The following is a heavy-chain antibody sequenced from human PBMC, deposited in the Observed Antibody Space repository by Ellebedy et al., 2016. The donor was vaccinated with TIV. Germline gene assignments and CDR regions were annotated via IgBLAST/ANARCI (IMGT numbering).Heavy chain of an antibody. D-gene: IGHD3-16*01. Sequence: GESLKISCAASGFTFSNAWMSWVRQAPGKGLEWVSSISSSSSYIYYADSVKGRFTISRDNAKNSLYLQMNSLRAEDTAVYYCARDKGELWYSQARYPLDYWGQGTLVTVSS. V-gene: IGHV3-21*01. CDR2: ISSSSSYI. CDR1: GFTFSNAW. CDR3: ARDKGELWYSQARYPLDY. J-gene: IGHJ4*02.